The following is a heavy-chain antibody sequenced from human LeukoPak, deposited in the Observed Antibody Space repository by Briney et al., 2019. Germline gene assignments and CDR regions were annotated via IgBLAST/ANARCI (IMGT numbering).Heavy chain of an antibody. V-gene: IGHV4-38-2*02. CDR3: ARAHTSGKVNYYYYYMDV. CDR2: IYHSGST. Sequence: SETLSLTCTVSGYSISSGYYWGWIRQPPGKGLEWIGSIYHSGSTYYNPSLKSRVTISVDTSKNQFSLKLSSVTAADTAVYYCARAHTSGKVNYYYYYMDVWGKGTTVTISS. D-gene: IGHD1-26*01. CDR1: GYSISSGYY. J-gene: IGHJ6*03.